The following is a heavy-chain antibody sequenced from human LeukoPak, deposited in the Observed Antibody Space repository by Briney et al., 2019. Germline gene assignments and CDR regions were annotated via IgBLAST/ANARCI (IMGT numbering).Heavy chain of an antibody. D-gene: IGHD5-12*01. CDR2: IIPIFGTA. J-gene: IGHJ5*02. Sequence: SVKVSCKASGGTFSSYAISWVRQAPGQGLEWMGGIIPIFGTANYAQKFQGRVTITADESTSTAYRELSSLRSEDTAVYYCARGGYDSWFDPWGQGTLVTVSS. V-gene: IGHV1-69*13. CDR1: GGTFSSYA. CDR3: ARGGYDSWFDP.